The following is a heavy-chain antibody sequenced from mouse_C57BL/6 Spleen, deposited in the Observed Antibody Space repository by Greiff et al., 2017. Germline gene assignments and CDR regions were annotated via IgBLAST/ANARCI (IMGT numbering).Heavy chain of an antibody. CDR3: ARGGDYYGSSPSGY. V-gene: IGHV1-69*01. CDR1: GYTFTSYW. D-gene: IGHD1-1*01. J-gene: IGHJ2*01. CDR2: IDPSDSYT. Sequence: VQLQQPGAELVMPGASVKLSCKASGYTFTSYWMHWVKQRPGQGLAWIGEIDPSDSYTTYNQKFKGKSTLTVDKSSSPAYMQLSSLTSEDSAVYYCARGGDYYGSSPSGYWGQGTTLTVSS.